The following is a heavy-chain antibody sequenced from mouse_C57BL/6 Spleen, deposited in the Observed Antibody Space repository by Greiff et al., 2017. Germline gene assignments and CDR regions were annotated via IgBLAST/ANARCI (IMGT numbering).Heavy chain of an antibody. CDR2: ISGGGGNT. CDR1: GFTFSSYT. J-gene: IGHJ4*01. V-gene: IGHV5-9*01. CDR3: ARHELRYAMDY. Sequence: VQLKESGGGLVKPGGSLKLSCAASGFTFSSYTMSWVRQTPEKRLEWVATISGGGGNTYYPDSVKGRFTISRDNAKNTLYLQMSSLRSEDTALYYCARHELRYAMDYWGQGTSVTVSS.